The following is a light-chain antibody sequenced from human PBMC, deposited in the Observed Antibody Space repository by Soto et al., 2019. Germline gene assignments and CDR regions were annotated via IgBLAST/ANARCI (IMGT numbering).Light chain of an antibody. Sequence: EIVLTQSPGTLSVSPGERVTLSCRASQSVNSNYLAWYPQRPGQAPRLLIFGASSTATGIPDRFSGSGSGTVFTLTIGRMEAEDFAVYYCQQYSSSPPVLTFGPGTKVDSK. CDR3: QQYSSSPPVLT. J-gene: IGKJ3*01. CDR1: QSVNSNY. CDR2: GAS. V-gene: IGKV3-20*01.